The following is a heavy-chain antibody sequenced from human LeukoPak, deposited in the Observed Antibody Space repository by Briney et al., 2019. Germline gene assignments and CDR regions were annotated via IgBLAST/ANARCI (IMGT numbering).Heavy chain of an antibody. CDR1: GGSISSYC. CDR2: IYYSGST. D-gene: IGHD3-10*01. CDR3: ATGMVRGSYYYMDV. V-gene: IGHV4-59*01. J-gene: IGHJ6*03. Sequence: SETLSLTCTVSGGSISSYCWSWIRQPPGKGLEWIGYIYYSGSTNYNPSLKSRVTISVDTSKNQFSLKLSSVTAADTAVYYCATGMVRGSYYYMDVWGKGTTVTVSS.